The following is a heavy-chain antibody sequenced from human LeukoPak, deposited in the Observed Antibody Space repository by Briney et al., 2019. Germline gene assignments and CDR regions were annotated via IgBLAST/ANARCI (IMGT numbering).Heavy chain of an antibody. J-gene: IGHJ3*02. CDR3: ARDEGGGSSVDAFDI. Sequence: PSETLSLTCTVSGGSISSYYWNWIRQPAGKGLEWIGRIYTIGSTNYNPSLKSRVTMSVDTSKNQFSLKLSSVTAADTAVYYCARDEGGGSSVDAFDIWGQGTMVTVSS. CDR1: GGSISSYY. CDR2: IYTIGST. V-gene: IGHV4-4*07. D-gene: IGHD1-26*01.